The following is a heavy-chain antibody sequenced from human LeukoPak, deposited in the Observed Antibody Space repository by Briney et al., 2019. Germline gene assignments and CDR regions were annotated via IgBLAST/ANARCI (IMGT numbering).Heavy chain of an antibody. V-gene: IGHV4-38-2*02. D-gene: IGHD5-24*01. Sequence: SETLSLACTVSGYSISSGYYWGCIRQPPGKGRAWVGSIYHSGSTYYNPSLKCRVTISVDTSKNQFSLKLSSVTAADTAVYYCARERRDGSYPFVYSGQGTLGTASS. CDR1: GYSISSGYY. CDR3: ARERRDGSYPFVY. CDR2: IYHSGST. J-gene: IGHJ4*02.